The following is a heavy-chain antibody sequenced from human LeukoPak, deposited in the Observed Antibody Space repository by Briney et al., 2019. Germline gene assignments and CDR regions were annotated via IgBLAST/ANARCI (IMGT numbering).Heavy chain of an antibody. V-gene: IGHV3-74*01. D-gene: IGHD2/OR15-2a*01. CDR3: VSFYETY. Sequence: GGSLRLSCAASGNYWMHWVRQAPGKGLVWVSHINSDGSWTSYADSVKGRFNISKDNAKNTVYLQMNSLRAEDTAVYYCVSFYETYWGRGTLVTVSS. J-gene: IGHJ4*02. CDR1: GNYW. CDR2: INSDGSWT.